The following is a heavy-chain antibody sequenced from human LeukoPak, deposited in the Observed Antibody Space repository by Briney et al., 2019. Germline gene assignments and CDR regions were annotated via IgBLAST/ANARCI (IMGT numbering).Heavy chain of an antibody. CDR1: GDSISNNNW. D-gene: IGHD3-10*01. Sequence: SGTLSLTCAVSGDSISNNNWWSWVRQPPGKGLEWIGEINHSGSTNYNPSLKSRVTISVDTSKNQFSLKLSSVTAADTAVYYCARHRVRGVYSNWFDPWGQGTLVTVSS. V-gene: IGHV4-4*02. CDR3: ARHRVRGVYSNWFDP. J-gene: IGHJ5*02. CDR2: INHSGST.